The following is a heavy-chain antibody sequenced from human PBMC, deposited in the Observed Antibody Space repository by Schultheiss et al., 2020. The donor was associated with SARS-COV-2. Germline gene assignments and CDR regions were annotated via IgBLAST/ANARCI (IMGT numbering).Heavy chain of an antibody. CDR2: IWYDGSNK. J-gene: IGHJ6*02. CDR1: GFTFSSYA. V-gene: IGHV3-33*08. D-gene: IGHD7-27*01. Sequence: GGSLRLSCAASGFTFSSYAMHWVRQAPGKGLEWVAVIWYDGSNKYYADSVKGRFTISRDNSKNTLYLQMNSLRAEDTGVYYCAREKGLGSSYGMDVWGQGTTVTVSS. CDR3: AREKGLGSSYGMDV.